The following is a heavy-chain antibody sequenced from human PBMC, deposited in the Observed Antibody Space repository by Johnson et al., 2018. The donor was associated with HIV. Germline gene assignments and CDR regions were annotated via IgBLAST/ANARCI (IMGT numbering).Heavy chain of an antibody. D-gene: IGHD2-15*01. Sequence: VQLVESGGGVVRPGGSLRLSCAASGFTFDDYGMSWVRQAPGKGLEWVSGINWNGGSTGYEDSVKGRFTISRDNAKNSLYLQMNSLRAEGTALYCCARGSRYCSVGSCPEAFDIWGQGTMVTVSS. V-gene: IGHV3-20*04. CDR2: INWNGGST. CDR1: GFTFDDYG. J-gene: IGHJ3*02. CDR3: ARGSRYCSVGSCPEAFDI.